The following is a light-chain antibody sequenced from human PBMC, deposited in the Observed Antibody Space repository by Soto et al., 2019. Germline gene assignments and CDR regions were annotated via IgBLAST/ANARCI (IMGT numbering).Light chain of an antibody. CDR2: DVT. J-gene: IGLJ2*01. CDR3: SSYTSSSTLVV. Sequence: QSVLTQPASVSGSPGQSITISCTGTSSDVGGYNYVSWYQQHPDKAPKLMIYDVTNRPSGVFNRFSGSKSGNTASLTISGLQAEDEADYYCSSYTSSSTLVVFGGGTKLTVL. V-gene: IGLV2-14*01. CDR1: SSDVGGYNY.